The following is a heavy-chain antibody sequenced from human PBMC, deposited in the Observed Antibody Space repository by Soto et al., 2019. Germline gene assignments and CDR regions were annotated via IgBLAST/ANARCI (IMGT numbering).Heavy chain of an antibody. D-gene: IGHD5-18*01. CDR3: ARAIPYHSYGHFYYYMDV. CDR1: GFTFSSYA. V-gene: IGHV3-33*01. Sequence: QVQLVESGGGVAQPGRSLRLSCAASGFTFSSYAIHWVRQAPGKGLEWVAVIWNDGSNKYYADSVKGRFTISRDNSKNTLYLQMNNLRAEDTAVYYCARAIPYHSYGHFYYYMDVWGKGTTVTVSS. CDR2: IWNDGSNK. J-gene: IGHJ6*03.